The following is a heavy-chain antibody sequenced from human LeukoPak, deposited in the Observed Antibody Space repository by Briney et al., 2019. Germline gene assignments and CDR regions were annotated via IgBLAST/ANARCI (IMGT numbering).Heavy chain of an antibody. V-gene: IGHV1-2*02. CDR2: INPNSGGT. CDR1: GYTFTGYY. J-gene: IGHJ5*02. CDR3: ARNSGSYYAWFDP. Sequence: ASVKVSCKASGYTFTGYYMHWVRQAPGQGLEWMGWINPNSGGTNYAQKFQGRVTMTRDTSISTAYMELSRLRSDDTAVYYCARNSGSYYAWFDPWGQGTLVTVSS. D-gene: IGHD1-26*01.